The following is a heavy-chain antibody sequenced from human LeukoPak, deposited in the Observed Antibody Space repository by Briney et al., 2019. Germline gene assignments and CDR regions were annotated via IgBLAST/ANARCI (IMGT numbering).Heavy chain of an antibody. CDR2: ISYDGSNK. CDR3: AKDWMSRYCSGCYGGDY. CDR1: GFTFSSYG. D-gene: IGHD6-19*01. Sequence: GGSLRLSCAASGFTFSSYGMHWVRQAPGKGLEWVAVISYDGSNKYYADSVKGRFTISRDNSKNTLYLQMNSLRAEDTAVYYCAKDWMSRYCSGCYGGDYWGQGTLVTVSS. J-gene: IGHJ4*02. V-gene: IGHV3-30*18.